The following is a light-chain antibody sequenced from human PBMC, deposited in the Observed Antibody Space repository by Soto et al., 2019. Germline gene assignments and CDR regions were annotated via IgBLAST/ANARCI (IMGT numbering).Light chain of an antibody. V-gene: IGLV2-11*01. Sequence: QSALTQPRSVSGSPGQSVTISCTGTSSDVGGYNYVSWYQQHPGKAPKLMIYDVSKRPSGVPDRSSGSKSGNTASLTISGLQAEDEADYYCCSYAGTSKVFGTGTKLTVL. J-gene: IGLJ1*01. CDR1: SSDVGGYNY. CDR2: DVS. CDR3: CSYAGTSKV.